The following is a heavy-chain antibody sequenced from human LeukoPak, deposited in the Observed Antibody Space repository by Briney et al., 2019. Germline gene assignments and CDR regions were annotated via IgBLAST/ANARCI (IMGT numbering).Heavy chain of an antibody. V-gene: IGHV3-7*01. D-gene: IGHD3-22*01. J-gene: IGHJ4*02. CDR1: GFAFSSYW. Sequence: GGSLKLSCAASGFAFSSYWMSWVRQAPGKGLEWVANIKREGSDTYYVDSVKGRFTISRDNAKNSLYLQLNSLRAEDTAVYYCARDANYYDSRGENYFNCWGQGTLVTVSS. CDR3: ARDANYYDSRGENYFNC. CDR2: IKREGSDT.